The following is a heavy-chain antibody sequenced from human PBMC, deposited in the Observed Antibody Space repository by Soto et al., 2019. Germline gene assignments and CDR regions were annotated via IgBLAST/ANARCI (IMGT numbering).Heavy chain of an antibody. Sequence: QVQLVESGGGVVQPGRSLRLSCAASGFTFSSYGMHWVRQAPGKGLEWVAVISYDGSNKYYADSVKGRFTISRDNSKNTLYLQMNSLRAEDTAVYYCAKDRLADWINWFDPWGQGTLVTVSS. CDR2: ISYDGSNK. D-gene: IGHD3-9*01. CDR3: AKDRLADWINWFDP. V-gene: IGHV3-30*18. CDR1: GFTFSSYG. J-gene: IGHJ5*02.